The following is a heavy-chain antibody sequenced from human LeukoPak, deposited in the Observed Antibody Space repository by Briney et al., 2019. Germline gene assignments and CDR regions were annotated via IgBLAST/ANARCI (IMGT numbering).Heavy chain of an antibody. CDR2: INPNSGGT. CDR1: GYTFTGYY. D-gene: IGHD4-17*01. CDR3: ASYPDYGNWFDP. J-gene: IGHJ5*02. V-gene: IGHV1-2*02. Sequence: ASVKVSCKASGYTFTGYYMHWVRQAPGQGLEWMGWINPNSGGTNYAQKFQGRVTMTRDTSISTAYMELSSLRSEDTAVYYCASYPDYGNWFDPWGQGTLVTVSS.